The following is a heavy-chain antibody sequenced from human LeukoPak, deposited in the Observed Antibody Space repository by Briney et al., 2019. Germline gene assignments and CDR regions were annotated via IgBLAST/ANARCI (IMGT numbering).Heavy chain of an antibody. CDR3: GRDWKLDY. J-gene: IGHJ4*02. V-gene: IGHV3-23*01. CDR1: GFTFNKYA. Sequence: PGGSLRLSCAASGFTFNKYAMSWVRQAPGKGLEWVSAISDNGGHRKYADSVKGRFTISRDNSKNTLYLQMNSLRAEDTAIYYCGRDWKLDYWGQGTLVTVSS. CDR2: ISDNGGHR. D-gene: IGHD1-1*01.